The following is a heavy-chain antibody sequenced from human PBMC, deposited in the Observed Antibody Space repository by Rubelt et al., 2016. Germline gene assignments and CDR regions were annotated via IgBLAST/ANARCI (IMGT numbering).Heavy chain of an antibody. Sequence: QVQLQQWGAGLLRSSETLSLTCAVYGGSFSGYYWSWIRQPPGKGLEWIGEFIDGGSTNYNPSLKSRVTISVDTSKNQFSLKLSSVTAADTAVYYCARQYSSSSWYGEDWGQGTLVTVSS. V-gene: IGHV4-34*12. CDR1: GGSFSGYY. J-gene: IGHJ4*02. D-gene: IGHD6-13*01. CDR3: ARQYSSSSWYGED. CDR2: FIDGGST.